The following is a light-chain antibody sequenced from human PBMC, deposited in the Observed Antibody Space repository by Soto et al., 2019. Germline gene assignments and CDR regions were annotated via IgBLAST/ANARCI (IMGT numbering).Light chain of an antibody. Sequence: ALTQPASVSGSPGQSITISCTGTSSDVGGYNYVSWYQQHPGKAPKLMIYDVSNRPSGVSNRFSGSKSGNTASLTISGLQAEDEADYYCSSYTSSSTGVVFGGGTKLTVL. CDR3: SSYTSSSTGVV. J-gene: IGLJ2*01. CDR1: SSDVGGYNY. V-gene: IGLV2-14*01. CDR2: DVS.